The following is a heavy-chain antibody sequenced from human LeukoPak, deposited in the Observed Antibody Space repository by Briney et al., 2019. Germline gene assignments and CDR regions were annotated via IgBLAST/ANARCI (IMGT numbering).Heavy chain of an antibody. CDR2: INQDGSQK. D-gene: IGHD4-17*01. J-gene: IGHJ4*02. CDR3: ARDWFDGDYDRFDY. Sequence: GGSLRLSCAVSGFTFSSYWMSWFRQAPGKGQEWVANINQDGSQKFSVDSVKGRFTISRDNAKNSLSLQMNSLRVEDTAVYYCARDWFDGDYDRFDYWGQGTLVTVSS. V-gene: IGHV3-7*03. CDR1: GFTFSSYW.